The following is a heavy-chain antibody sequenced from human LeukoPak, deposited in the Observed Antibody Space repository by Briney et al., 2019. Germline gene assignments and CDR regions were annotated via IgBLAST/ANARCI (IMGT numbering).Heavy chain of an antibody. CDR2: ISSSSSYI. Sequence: GGSLRLSCAASGFTFSSYSMNWVPQAPGKGLEWVSSISSSSSYIYYADSVKGRFTISRDNAKNSLYLQMHSLRAEDTAVYYCARGPIYSGYGPLPFDYWGQGTLVTVSS. CDR3: ARGPIYSGYGPLPFDY. V-gene: IGHV3-21*01. J-gene: IGHJ4*02. CDR1: GFTFSSYS. D-gene: IGHD5-12*01.